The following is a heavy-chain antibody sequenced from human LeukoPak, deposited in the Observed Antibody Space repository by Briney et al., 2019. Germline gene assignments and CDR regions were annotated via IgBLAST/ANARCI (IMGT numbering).Heavy chain of an antibody. J-gene: IGHJ4*02. D-gene: IGHD2-21*02. CDR2: ISSSGNTI. Sequence: GGSLRLSCAASGFTFDDYGMNWVRQAPGKGLEWVSYISSSGNTIYYADSVRGRFTISRDNAKNSLFLQMNSLRAEDTAVYYCASLWGVVTATKVDYRGQGTLVTASS. CDR1: GFTFDDYG. V-gene: IGHV3-48*03. CDR3: ASLWGVVTATKVDY.